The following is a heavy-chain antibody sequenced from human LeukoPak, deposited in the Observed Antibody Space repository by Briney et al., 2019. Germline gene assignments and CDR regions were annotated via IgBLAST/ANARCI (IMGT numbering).Heavy chain of an antibody. V-gene: IGHV3-48*03. J-gene: IGHJ4*02. CDR2: IGSSTGTK. CDR1: GFISGFTFSSYA. CDR3: ARDRGFGELIDY. D-gene: IGHD3-10*01. Sequence: GGSLRLSCAASGFISGFTFSSYAMNWVRQAPGKGLEWVSYIGSSTGTKYYADSVKGRFSISRDNAKNSLYLQMNSLRVEDTAVYYCARDRGFGELIDYWGQGTLVTVSS.